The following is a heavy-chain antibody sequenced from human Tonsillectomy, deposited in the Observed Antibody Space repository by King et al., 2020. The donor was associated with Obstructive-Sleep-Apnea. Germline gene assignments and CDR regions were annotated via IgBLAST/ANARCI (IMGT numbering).Heavy chain of an antibody. CDR1: GGSISRGGYY. D-gene: IGHD3-9*01. CDR2: IYYSGST. CDR3: ASNIYDILTGYSPDAFDI. Sequence: VQLQESGPGLVKPSQTLSLTCTVSGGSISRGGYYWSWIRQHPGKGLEWIGYIYYSGSTYYNPSLKSRVTISVDTSKNQFSLKLSSVTAADTAVYYCASNIYDILTGYSPDAFDIWGQGTMVTVSS. J-gene: IGHJ3*02. V-gene: IGHV4-31*03.